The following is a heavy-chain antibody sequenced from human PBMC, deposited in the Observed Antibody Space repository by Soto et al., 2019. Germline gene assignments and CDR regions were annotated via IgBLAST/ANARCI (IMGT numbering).Heavy chain of an antibody. Sequence: QLQLQEPSSGLVKPSQTLSLTCAVSGGSISSGGYSWSWIRQPPGKGLEWIGYIYHSGSTYYNPSLKSRVTISVDRSKNQFSLKLSSVTAADTAVYYCARVPDRWGQGTLVTVSS. V-gene: IGHV4-30-2*01. D-gene: IGHD2-2*01. CDR2: IYHSGST. J-gene: IGHJ5*02. CDR1: GGSISSGGYS. CDR3: ARVPDR.